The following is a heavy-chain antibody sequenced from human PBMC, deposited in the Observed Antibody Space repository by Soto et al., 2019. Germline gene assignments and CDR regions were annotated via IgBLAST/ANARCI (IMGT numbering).Heavy chain of an antibody. CDR1: GFTVSSNY. CDR3: ARDLLYSGSYDY. D-gene: IGHD1-26*01. V-gene: IGHV3-53*01. Sequence: PGWSLRLSCAASGFTVSSNYMSWVRQAPGKGLEWVSVIYSGGSTYYADSVKGRFTISRDNSKNTLYLQMNSLRAEDTAVYYCARDLLYSGSYDYWGQGTLVTASS. J-gene: IGHJ4*02. CDR2: IYSGGST.